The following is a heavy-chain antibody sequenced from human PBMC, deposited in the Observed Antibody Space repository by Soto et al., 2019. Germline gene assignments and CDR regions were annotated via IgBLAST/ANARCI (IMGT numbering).Heavy chain of an antibody. D-gene: IGHD6-19*01. CDR1: GFTFSNAW. J-gene: IGHJ4*02. CDR2: IKSKTDGGTT. CDR3: TTDHSSGWAFLSPPPVNGEY. Sequence: EVQLVESGGGLVKPGGSLRLSCAASGFTFSNAWMSWVRQAPGKGLEWVGRIKSKTDGGTTDYAAPVKGRFTISRDDSKNTLYLQMNSPKTEDTAVYYCTTDHSSGWAFLSPPPVNGEYWGQGTLVTVSS. V-gene: IGHV3-15*01.